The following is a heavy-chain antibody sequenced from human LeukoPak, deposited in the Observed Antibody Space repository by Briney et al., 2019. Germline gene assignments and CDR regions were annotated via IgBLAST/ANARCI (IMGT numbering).Heavy chain of an antibody. D-gene: IGHD4-17*01. CDR2: ISTYKGNT. CDR1: CYTFTNYG. V-gene: IGHV1-18*01. J-gene: IGHJ4*02. CDR3: ATEGGWGPTDYGDYVY. Sequence: GASVKVPCKASCYTFTNYGITWVRQAPGQGLDWIASISTYKGNTKYAEKFQGRVTLTTDTSTSTAYMELRSLRSDDTAVYYCATEGGWGPTDYGDYVYWGQGTLVTVSS.